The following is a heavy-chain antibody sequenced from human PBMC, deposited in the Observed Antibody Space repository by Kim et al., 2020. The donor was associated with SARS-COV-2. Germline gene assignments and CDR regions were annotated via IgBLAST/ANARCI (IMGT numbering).Heavy chain of an antibody. CDR1: GYTFTSYG. Sequence: ASVKVSCKASGYTFTSYGISWVRQAPGQGLEWMGWISAYNGNTNYAQKLQGRVTMTTDTSTSTAYMELRSLRSDDTAVYYCASTSEGPQQLPPRVYYGMDVWGQGTTVTVSS. V-gene: IGHV1-18*01. CDR2: ISAYNGNT. D-gene: IGHD6-13*01. J-gene: IGHJ6*02. CDR3: ASTSEGPQQLPPRVYYGMDV.